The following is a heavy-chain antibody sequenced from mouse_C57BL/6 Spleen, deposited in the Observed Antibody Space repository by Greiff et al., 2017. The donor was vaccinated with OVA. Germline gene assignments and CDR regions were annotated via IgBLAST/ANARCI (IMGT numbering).Heavy chain of an antibody. CDR1: GFTFSSYA. D-gene: IGHD1-1*01. CDR2: ISDGGSYT. V-gene: IGHV5-4*03. CDR3: ARVWDYYGSSSEGYFDY. J-gene: IGHJ2*01. Sequence: EVKLVESGGGLVKPGGSLKLSCAASGFTFSSYAMSWVRQTPEKRLEWVATISDGGSYTYYPDNVKGRFTISRDNAKNNLYLQMIHLKSEDTAMYYCARVWDYYGSSSEGYFDYWGQGTTLTVSS.